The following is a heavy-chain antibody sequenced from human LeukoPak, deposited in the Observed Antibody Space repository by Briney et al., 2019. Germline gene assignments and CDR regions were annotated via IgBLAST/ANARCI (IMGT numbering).Heavy chain of an antibody. Sequence: GRSLRLSCAASGFTFSSYAMHWVRQAPGKGLVWVSRINSDGSSTSYADSVKGRFTISRDNAKNTLYLQMNSLRAEDTAVYYCARDRVTGFTGYSYGYGYGYWGQGTLVTVSS. CDR1: GFTFSSYA. CDR2: INSDGSST. D-gene: IGHD5-18*01. J-gene: IGHJ4*02. CDR3: ARDRVTGFTGYSYGYGYGY. V-gene: IGHV3-74*01.